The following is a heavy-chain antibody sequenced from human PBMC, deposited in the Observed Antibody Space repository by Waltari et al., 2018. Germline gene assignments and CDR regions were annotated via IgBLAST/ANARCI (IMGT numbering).Heavy chain of an antibody. CDR3: ARRPAGSHFDY. J-gene: IGHJ4*02. CDR2: MNPNSGNT. V-gene: IGHV1-8*01. D-gene: IGHD2-2*01. Sequence: QVQLVQSGAEVKRPGASVKVSCKASGHPFTSYELNWVRQAPGQGLEWMGRMNPNSGNTDYAQKFQDRVTMTRSTSLNTAYMELSSLRPEDTAVYYCARRPAGSHFDYWGQGTLVTVSS. CDR1: GHPFTSYE.